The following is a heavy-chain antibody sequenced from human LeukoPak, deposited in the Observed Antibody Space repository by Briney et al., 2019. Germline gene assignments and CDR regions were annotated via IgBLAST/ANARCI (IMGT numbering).Heavy chain of an antibody. CDR1: GGSFSGYY. D-gene: IGHD3-10*01. J-gene: IGHJ4*02. CDR3: ASMGRGMVRGVIITEDY. Sequence: SETLSLTCAVYGGSFSGYYWSWIRQPPGKGLEWIGEINHSGSTNYNPSLKSRVTISVDTSKNQFSLKLSPVTAAYTAVYYCASMGRGMVRGVIITEDYWGQGTLVTVSS. V-gene: IGHV4-34*01. CDR2: INHSGST.